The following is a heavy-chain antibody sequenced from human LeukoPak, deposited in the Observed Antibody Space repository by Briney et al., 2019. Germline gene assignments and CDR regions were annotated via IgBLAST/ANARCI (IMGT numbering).Heavy chain of an antibody. D-gene: IGHD3-22*01. CDR3: AKDLYYYDSSGLYFDY. CDR2: ISYDGSNK. CDR1: GFTFSSYA. Sequence: GRSLRLSCAASGFTFSSYAMHWVRQAPGKGLEWVAVISYDGSNKYYADSVKGRFTISRDNSKNTLYLQMNSLRAGDTAVYYCAKDLYYYDSSGLYFDYWGQGTLVTVSS. V-gene: IGHV3-30-3*01. J-gene: IGHJ4*02.